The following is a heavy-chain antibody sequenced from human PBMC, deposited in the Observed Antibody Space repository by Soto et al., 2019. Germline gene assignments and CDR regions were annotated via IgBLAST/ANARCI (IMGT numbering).Heavy chain of an antibody. D-gene: IGHD5-18*01. CDR1: GFTFSTSW. CDR2: IKQDGSEK. V-gene: IGHV3-7*01. Sequence: EVQLVESGGGLVQPGGSLRLSCAASGFTFSTSWMSWLRQAPGKGLEWVANIKQDGSEKYYVDSVKGRFTISRDNAKKSVYLQMNSLRVEDTAVYYCATGEYSYFANWGQGTLVTVSS. J-gene: IGHJ4*02. CDR3: ATGEYSYFAN.